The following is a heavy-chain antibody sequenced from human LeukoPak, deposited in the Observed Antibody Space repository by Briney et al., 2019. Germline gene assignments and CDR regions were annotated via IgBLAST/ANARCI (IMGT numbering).Heavy chain of an antibody. V-gene: IGHV4-59*08. CDR3: ARQSRGIAVAGLDY. Sequence: PSETLFLTCIVSGGSISSYYWTWLRPPPGKGLERIGYVYYNGSTNYNPSLKSRVAISGDTSKNQFTLKLSSVAAAYTAVYDCARQSRGIAVAGLDYWGQGILVTVSS. D-gene: IGHD6-19*01. CDR2: VYYNGST. J-gene: IGHJ4*02. CDR1: GGSISSYY.